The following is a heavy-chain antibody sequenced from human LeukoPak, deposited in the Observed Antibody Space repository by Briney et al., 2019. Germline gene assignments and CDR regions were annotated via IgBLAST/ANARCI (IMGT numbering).Heavy chain of an antibody. Sequence: GESLRISCKGFGYSFISYWITWVRQMPGKGLEWMGTIDPSDSYTDYSPSFQGHVTISADESISTAYLQWSSLKASDTAMYYCARHGLSSDMDVWGQGTTVTVSS. D-gene: IGHD3-10*01. V-gene: IGHV5-10-1*01. CDR1: GYSFISYW. CDR2: IDPSDSYT. CDR3: ARHGLSSDMDV. J-gene: IGHJ6*02.